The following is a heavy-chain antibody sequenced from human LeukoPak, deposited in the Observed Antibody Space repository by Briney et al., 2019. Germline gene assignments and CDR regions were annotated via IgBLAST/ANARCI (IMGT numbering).Heavy chain of an antibody. J-gene: IGHJ6*03. CDR3: ARAGLLWFGEFSAMDV. CDR1: GFTFSSYS. CDR2: ISSSGSYI. Sequence: GGSLRLSCAASGFTFSSYSMNWVRQAPGKGLEWVSSISSSGSYIYYADSVKGRFTISRDNAKNSLYLQMNSLRAEDTAVYYCARAGLLWFGEFSAMDVWGKGTTVTVSS. D-gene: IGHD3-10*01. V-gene: IGHV3-21*01.